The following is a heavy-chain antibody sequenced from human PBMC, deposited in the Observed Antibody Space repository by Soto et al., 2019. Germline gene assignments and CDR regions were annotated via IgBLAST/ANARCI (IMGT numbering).Heavy chain of an antibody. CDR3: ARGQEGVVATH. J-gene: IGHJ4*02. CDR1: GGSLSGYY. CDR2: IKDGGYT. Sequence: QVQLQQWGAGLLKPSETLSLNCAVNGGSLSGYYWSWIRQPPWKGLEWIGEIKDGGYTNYSPPLKSRATISSDTSNNHFSVRLNSVTAADTDLYYCARGQEGVVATHWDQGALVTVSS. V-gene: IGHV4-34*01. D-gene: IGHD5-12*01.